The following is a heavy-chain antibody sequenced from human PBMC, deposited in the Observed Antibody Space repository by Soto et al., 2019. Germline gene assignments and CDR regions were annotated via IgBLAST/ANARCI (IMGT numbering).Heavy chain of an antibody. CDR3: ARDPHLMPYYYYYYMDV. V-gene: IGHV3-33*01. J-gene: IGHJ6*03. D-gene: IGHD2-2*01. Sequence: GGSLRLSCAASGFTFSSYGMHWVRQAPGKGLEWVAVIWYDGSNKYYADSVKGRFTISRDNSKNTLYLQMNSLRAEDTAVYYCARDPHLMPYYYYYYMDVWGKGTTVTVSS. CDR1: GFTFSSYG. CDR2: IWYDGSNK.